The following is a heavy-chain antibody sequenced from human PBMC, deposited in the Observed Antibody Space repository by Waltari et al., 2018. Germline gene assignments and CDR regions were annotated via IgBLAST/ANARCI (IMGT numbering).Heavy chain of an antibody. Sequence: EVRLMESGGGWVQPGESLRLSCAVAGFTFSNSWTSWVRQAPGKGLEFVANINQDGSVKNYVDSVKGRFTISRDNAKNSLYLQMNSLRAEDTAFYYCARDPGYSSFDYWGQGTLVTVSS. V-gene: IGHV3-7*01. CDR1: GFTFSNSW. CDR2: INQDGSVK. D-gene: IGHD6-19*01. CDR3: ARDPGYSSFDY. J-gene: IGHJ4*02.